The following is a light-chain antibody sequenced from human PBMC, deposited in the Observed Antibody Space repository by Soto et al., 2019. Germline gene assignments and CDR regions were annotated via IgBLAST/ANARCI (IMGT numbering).Light chain of an antibody. CDR2: DNI. Sequence: QSALKQPPSASGAPGQRVTISCTGDSSNIGAGYDVHWYQQVPGTAPKLLIYDNINRPSGVPDRFSGSKSGTSASLAITGLQAEDEADYYCQSYDSSLNTYVFGTGTKVTVL. V-gene: IGLV1-40*01. J-gene: IGLJ1*01. CDR3: QSYDSSLNTYV. CDR1: SSNIGAGYD.